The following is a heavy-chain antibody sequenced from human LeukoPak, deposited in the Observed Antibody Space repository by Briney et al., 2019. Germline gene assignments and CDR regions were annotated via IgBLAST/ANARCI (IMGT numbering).Heavy chain of an antibody. CDR2: IWYDGSNK. CDR3: ARARHGILTGYYLDY. Sequence: GGSLRLSCAASGFTFSSYGMHWVRQAPGKGLEWVTVIWYDGSNKYYADSVKGRFTISRDNSKDTLYLQMNSLRAEDTAVYYCARARHGILTGYYLDYWGQGTLVTVSS. V-gene: IGHV3-33*01. D-gene: IGHD3-9*01. CDR1: GFTFSSYG. J-gene: IGHJ4*02.